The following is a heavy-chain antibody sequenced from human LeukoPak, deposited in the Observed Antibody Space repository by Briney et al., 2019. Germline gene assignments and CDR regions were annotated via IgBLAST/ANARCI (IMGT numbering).Heavy chain of an antibody. V-gene: IGHV3-15*01. CDR3: TTRYCTNGVCPV. J-gene: IGHJ6*04. Sequence: PGGSLRLSCAASGFTFSNDWMSWVRQAPGKGLEWVEHIKTKTDGGTTDYAAPVKGRFTISRDDSKNTLYLQMNSLKTEDTAVYYCTTRYCTNGVCPVWGKGTTVTVSS. CDR2: IKTKTDGGTT. D-gene: IGHD2-8*01. CDR1: GFTFSNDW.